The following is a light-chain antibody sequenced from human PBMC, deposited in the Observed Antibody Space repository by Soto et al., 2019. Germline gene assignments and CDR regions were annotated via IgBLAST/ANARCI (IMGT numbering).Light chain of an antibody. CDR1: QGVGDD. CDR2: AAS. J-gene: IGKJ1*01. V-gene: IGKV1-6*01. CDR3: LQDHDYPPT. Sequence: AIQMTQSPSSLSASVGDRVTITCRASQGVGDDLGWYQQRPGKAPKGLIYAASTLQSGVPSRFSGSGSGTFFTLTISSLQPDDSATYYCLQDHDYPPTFGQGTKVEIK.